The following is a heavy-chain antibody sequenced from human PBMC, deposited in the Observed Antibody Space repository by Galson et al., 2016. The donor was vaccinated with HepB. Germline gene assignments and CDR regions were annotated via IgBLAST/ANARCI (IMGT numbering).Heavy chain of an antibody. CDR2: ISWNGGKI. V-gene: IGHV3-9*01. J-gene: IGHJ3*02. CDR3: AKAIQTGTTLVPGAFDI. CDR1: GFIFDDYA. Sequence: SLRLSCAASGFIFDDYAMHWVRQAPGKGLEWVSGISWNGGKIDSADSVKGRFTISRDNAKNSLYLEMNSLTTEDTALYYCAKAIQTGTTLVPGAFDIWGQGTMVTVSS. D-gene: IGHD1-1*01.